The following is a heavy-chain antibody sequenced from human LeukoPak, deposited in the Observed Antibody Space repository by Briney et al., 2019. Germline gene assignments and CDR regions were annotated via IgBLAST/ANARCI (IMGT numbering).Heavy chain of an antibody. V-gene: IGHV3-30*04. CDR3: ASPPSNFDWSPSPLDY. CDR1: GFTFSSYA. D-gene: IGHD3-9*01. CDR2: ISYDGSNK. J-gene: IGHJ4*02. Sequence: PGRSLRLSCAASGFTFSSYAMHWVRQAPGKGLEWVAVISYDGSNKYYADSVKGRFTISRDNSKNTPYLQMNSLRAEDTAVYYCASPPSNFDWSPSPLDYWGQGTLVTVSS.